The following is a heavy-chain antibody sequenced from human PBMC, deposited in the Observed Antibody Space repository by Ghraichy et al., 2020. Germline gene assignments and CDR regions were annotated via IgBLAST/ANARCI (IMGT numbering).Heavy chain of an antibody. CDR2: ISYDGSNK. J-gene: IGHJ4*02. CDR1: GFTFSSYA. V-gene: IGHV3-30*04. D-gene: IGHD5-18*01. Sequence: GGSLRLSCAASGFTFSSYAMHWVRQAPGKGLEWVAVISYDGSNKYYADSVKGRFTISRDKSKNTLYLQMNSLRAKDTAVYYCARARVIPLAYYFDYWGQGTLVTVSS. CDR3: ARARVIPLAYYFDY.